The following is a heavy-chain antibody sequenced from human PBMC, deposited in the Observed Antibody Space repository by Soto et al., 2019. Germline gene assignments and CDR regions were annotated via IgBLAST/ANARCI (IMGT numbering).Heavy chain of an antibody. CDR2: ISWNGDII. V-gene: IGHV3-9*01. CDR1: GFRFDDDA. Sequence: EAQLVESGGGLVQPGRSLRLSCADSGFRFDDDAMHWVRQAPGKGMEWVAGISWNGDIIGYADSVKGRFTISRDNAKNFLYLQMNSLRAEDTGLYYWAKERFGYDSLGWREFDVGGQGTMVTVSS. D-gene: IGHD3-22*01. J-gene: IGHJ3*01. CDR3: AKERFGYDSLGWREFDV.